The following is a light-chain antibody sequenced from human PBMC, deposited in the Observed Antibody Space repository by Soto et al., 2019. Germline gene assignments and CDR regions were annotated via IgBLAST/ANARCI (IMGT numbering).Light chain of an antibody. CDR1: SSNIGGNP. CDR3: CSYAGSYTPYV. CDR2: DVS. V-gene: IGLV1-44*01. Sequence: QSVLTQPSSASGTPGQRVTISCSGSSSNIGGNPVNWYQQVPGMAPKLMIYDVSKRPSGVPDRFSGSKSGNTASLTISGLQAEDEADYYCCSYAGSYTPYVFGTGTKLTVL. J-gene: IGLJ1*01.